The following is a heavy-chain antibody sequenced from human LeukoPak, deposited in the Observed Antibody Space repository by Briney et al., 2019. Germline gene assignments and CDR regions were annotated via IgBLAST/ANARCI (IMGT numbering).Heavy chain of an antibody. J-gene: IGHJ3*02. CDR2: TYSGGST. Sequence: GGSLRLSCAASGFTVSSNYMSWVRQAPGKGLEWVSVTYSGGSTYYADSVKGRFTISRDNSKNTLYLQMNSLRAEDTAVYYCARTIVDYGDYMDAFDIWGQGTMVTVSS. V-gene: IGHV3-53*01. CDR1: GFTVSSNY. CDR3: ARTIVDYGDYMDAFDI. D-gene: IGHD4-17*01.